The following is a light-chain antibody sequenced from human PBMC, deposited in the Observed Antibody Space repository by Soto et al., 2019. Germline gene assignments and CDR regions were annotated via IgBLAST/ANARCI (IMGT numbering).Light chain of an antibody. Sequence: EIVMTQSPATLSVSPGERATLSCRASQSVSNNLAWYQKKPGQAPRLLIYGASNRATGIPARVSGSGSGTEFTLTISSLQPEDFAVYYCQQYNNWWTFGQGTRVEIK. CDR1: QSVSNN. V-gene: IGKV3-15*01. CDR2: GAS. CDR3: QQYNNWWT. J-gene: IGKJ1*01.